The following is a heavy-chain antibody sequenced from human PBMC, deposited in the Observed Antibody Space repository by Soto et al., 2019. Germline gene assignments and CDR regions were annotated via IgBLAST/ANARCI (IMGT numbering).Heavy chain of an antibody. J-gene: IGHJ4*02. Sequence: QLQLQESGPGLLKPSETLSLTCTVSGGSISSSSYYWGWIRQPPGKGLEWIGSIYYSGSTYSNPSLKGRVNTAVDTSKNHFSLKLSSVTAADTAVYYCSISYYDSSGYALLDYWGQGTLVTVSS. CDR1: GGSISSSSYY. CDR3: SISYYDSSGYALLDY. V-gene: IGHV4-39*02. CDR2: IYYSGST. D-gene: IGHD3-22*01.